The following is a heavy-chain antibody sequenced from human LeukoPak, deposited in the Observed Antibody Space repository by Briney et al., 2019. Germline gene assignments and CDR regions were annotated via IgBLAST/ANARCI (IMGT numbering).Heavy chain of an antibody. CDR3: ARGSRLGSYYENWFDP. D-gene: IGHD3-10*01. J-gene: IGHJ5*02. V-gene: IGHV1-3*01. CDR2: INAGNGNT. CDR1: GYTFTSCA. Sequence: GASVKVSCKASGYTFTSCAMHWVRQAPGQRLEWMGWINAGNGNTKYSQKFQGRVTITRDTSASTAYMELSSLRSEDTAVYYCARGSRLGSYYENWFDPWGQGTLVTVSS.